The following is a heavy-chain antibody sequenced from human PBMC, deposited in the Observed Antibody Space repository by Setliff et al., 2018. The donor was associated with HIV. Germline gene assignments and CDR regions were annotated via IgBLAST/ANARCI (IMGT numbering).Heavy chain of an antibody. CDR3: ARVGASGVPSTMDYYYYMDV. CDR2: IYASGST. V-gene: IGHV4-4*07. Sequence: SETLSLTCTVSGGSFSSYHWSWIRHRAGKGLEWIEHIYASGSTKYNPSLESRVTMSVDTSRTQFSLKLRSVTAADTAVYYCARVGASGVPSTMDYYYYMDVWGKGTTVTVSS. J-gene: IGHJ6*03. D-gene: IGHD3-10*01. CDR1: GGSFSSYH.